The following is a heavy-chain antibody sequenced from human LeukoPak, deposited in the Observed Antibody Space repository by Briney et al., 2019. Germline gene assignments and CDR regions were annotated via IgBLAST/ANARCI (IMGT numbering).Heavy chain of an antibody. Sequence: SDSLSLACDLSGRSVTSPSWRSGFRQPPGKGLEWIGEVHLDGRTNYTPSLKCPLVMSADLPENHISLKLTSVTAADTAVYYCAREGDFYRPLDFSGQGTLVTGSS. CDR1: GRSVTSPSW. V-gene: IGHV4-4*02. CDR3: AREGDFYRPLDF. D-gene: IGHD2/OR15-2a*01. J-gene: IGHJ4*02. CDR2: VHLDGRT.